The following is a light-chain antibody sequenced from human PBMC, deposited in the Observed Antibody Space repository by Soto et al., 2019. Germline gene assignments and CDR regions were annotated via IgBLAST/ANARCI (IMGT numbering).Light chain of an antibody. CDR3: QQYNSYLYT. CDR2: KAS. CDR1: QSISSW. Sequence: IHMTQSPSTLSSSVGYRVTITCRASQSISSWLAWYQQKPGKAPKLLIYKASSLESGVPSRFSGSGSGTEFTLTISSLQPDDFATYYCQQYNSYLYTFGQGTKVDIK. V-gene: IGKV1-5*03. J-gene: IGKJ2*01.